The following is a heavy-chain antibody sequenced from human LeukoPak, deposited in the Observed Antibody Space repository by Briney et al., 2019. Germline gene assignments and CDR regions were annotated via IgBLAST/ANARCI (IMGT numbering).Heavy chain of an antibody. CDR3: ARDNYGDYKY. CDR2: IEEDGSGK. Sequence: GGSLRLSCAASGFTFSSYWMSWVRQAPGKGLEWVANIEEDGSGKYYVDSVKGRFTISRDNAKNSLYLQMNSLRAEDTAVYYCARDNYGDYKYWGQGTLVTVSS. J-gene: IGHJ4*02. V-gene: IGHV3-7*01. CDR1: GFTFSSYW. D-gene: IGHD4-17*01.